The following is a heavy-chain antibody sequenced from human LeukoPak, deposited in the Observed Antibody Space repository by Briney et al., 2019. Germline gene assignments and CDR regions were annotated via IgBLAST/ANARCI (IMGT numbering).Heavy chain of an antibody. V-gene: IGHV4-30-4*01. Sequence: SETLSLTCTVSGGSISSGDYYWSWIRQPPGKGLEWIGYIYYSGSTYYNPSLKSRVTISVDTSKNQFSLKLSSVTAADTAVYYCARLRFLEWLLLSIGWFDPWGQGTLVTVSS. D-gene: IGHD3-3*01. CDR3: ARLRFLEWLLLSIGWFDP. CDR1: GGSISSGDYY. CDR2: IYYSGST. J-gene: IGHJ5*02.